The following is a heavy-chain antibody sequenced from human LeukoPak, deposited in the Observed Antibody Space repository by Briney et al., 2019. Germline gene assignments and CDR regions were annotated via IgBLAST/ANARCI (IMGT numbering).Heavy chain of an antibody. CDR3: ARDLRGAVRGVTDYYYYMDV. J-gene: IGHJ6*03. Sequence: PSETLSLTCTVSGGSISSYYWSWIRQPAGKGLEWIGRIYTSGSTNYNPSLKSRVTMSVDTSKNQFSLKLSSVTAADTAVYYCARDLRGAVRGVTDYYYYMDVWGKGTTVTVSS. CDR1: GGSISSYY. CDR2: IYTSGST. V-gene: IGHV4-4*07. D-gene: IGHD3-10*01.